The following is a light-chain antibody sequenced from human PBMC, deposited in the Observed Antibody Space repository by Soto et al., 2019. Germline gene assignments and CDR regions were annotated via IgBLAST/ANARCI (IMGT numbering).Light chain of an antibody. CDR2: SAS. CDR3: PYYDASQGIT. V-gene: IGKV3-20*01. J-gene: IGKJ5*01. Sequence: IGLTQSPGTLSLSPGGIAMLSCRASQRVDSPYLAWYQQKPGQAPRLLIYSASSRAAGIPDAFSGSGSGADFTLTISRLEPEDLAVYYCPYYDASQGITFGQGTRLEIK. CDR1: QRVDSPY.